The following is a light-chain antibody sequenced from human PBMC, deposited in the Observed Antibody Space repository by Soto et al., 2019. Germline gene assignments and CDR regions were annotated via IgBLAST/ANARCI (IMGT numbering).Light chain of an antibody. J-gene: IGKJ1*01. Sequence: EIVLTQYPGTLSLSPGERATLSCRASQRVSNNYLAWYQQKPGQAPRLLIYGASNRDTGIPDRFSGSGSGTDFTLTISRLVPEDSAVYYCQHDGSSGTFGQGTKVEIK. CDR2: GAS. V-gene: IGKV3-20*01. CDR3: QHDGSSGT. CDR1: QRVSNNY.